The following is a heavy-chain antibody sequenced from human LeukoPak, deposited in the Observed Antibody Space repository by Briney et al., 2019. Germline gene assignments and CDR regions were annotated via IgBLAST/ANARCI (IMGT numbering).Heavy chain of an antibody. J-gene: IGHJ4*02. V-gene: IGHV1-69*06. D-gene: IGHD5-18*01. CDR3: ARDSGYSYGNDY. CDR2: IIPIFGTA. Sequence: ASVKVSCKASGGTFSSYAISWVRQAPGQGLEWMGGIIPIFGTANYAQKFQGRVTITADKSTSTAYTELSSLRSEDTAVYYCARDSGYSYGNDYWGQGTLVTVSS. CDR1: GGTFSSYA.